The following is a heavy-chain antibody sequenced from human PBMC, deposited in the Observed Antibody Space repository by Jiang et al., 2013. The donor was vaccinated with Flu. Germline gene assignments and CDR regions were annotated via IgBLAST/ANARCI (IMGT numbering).Heavy chain of an antibody. CDR2: ISAYNGHT. CDR1: GYTFTSYG. J-gene: IGHJ6*02. Sequence: GAEVKKPGASVKVSCKASGYTFTSYGITWVRQAPGQGLEWMGWISAYNGHTNYAQKLQGRVTMTTDTSTSTAYMELRSLRSDDTAVYYCARARGDYGDYWPRMDVWGQGTTVTVSS. V-gene: IGHV1-18*01. CDR3: ARARGDYGDYWPRMDV. D-gene: IGHD4-17*01.